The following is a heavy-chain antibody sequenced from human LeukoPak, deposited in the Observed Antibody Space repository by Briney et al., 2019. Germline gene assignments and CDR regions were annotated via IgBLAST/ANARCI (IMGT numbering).Heavy chain of an antibody. V-gene: IGHV4-4*07. CDR1: GGSISSYY. CDR3: ARGRGSSSWRNPFDY. CDR2: IYTSGST. D-gene: IGHD6-13*01. J-gene: IGHJ4*02. Sequence: PSETLSLTCTVSGGSISSYYWNWIRQPAGKGLEWIGRIYTSGSTNYNPSLKSRVTMSVDTSRNQFSLKLSSVTAADTAVYYCARGRGSSSWRNPFDYWGQGTLVTVSS.